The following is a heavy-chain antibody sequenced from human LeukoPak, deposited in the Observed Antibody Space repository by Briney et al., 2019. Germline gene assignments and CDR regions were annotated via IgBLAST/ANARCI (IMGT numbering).Heavy chain of an antibody. CDR3: ARRSYYDSSGYYGYFDY. D-gene: IGHD3-22*01. V-gene: IGHV5-51*01. J-gene: IGHJ4*02. CDR1: GYSFTSYW. Sequence: GESLKISCQGSGYSFTSYWIGWVRQMPGKGLEWMGIINPGDSDTRYSPSFQGQVTISSDKSISTAYLQWSSLKASDTAMYYCARRSYYDSSGYYGYFDYWGQGTLVTVSS. CDR2: INPGDSDT.